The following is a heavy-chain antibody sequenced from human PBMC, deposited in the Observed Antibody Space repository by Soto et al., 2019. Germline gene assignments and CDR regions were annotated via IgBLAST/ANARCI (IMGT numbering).Heavy chain of an antibody. CDR3: AREVQGLYDFDH. J-gene: IGHJ4*02. D-gene: IGHD1-1*01. Sequence: GASVKVSWKDAEYTFTSCGMHWVRKASGQILEWMGWINAGNGNTKYSQDFQDRVTITRDTSASTDYVDLSSPRSEDTAVYYCAREVQGLYDFDHGGQGTRVTVAS. CDR1: EYTFTSCG. V-gene: IGHV1-3*01. CDR2: INAGNGNT.